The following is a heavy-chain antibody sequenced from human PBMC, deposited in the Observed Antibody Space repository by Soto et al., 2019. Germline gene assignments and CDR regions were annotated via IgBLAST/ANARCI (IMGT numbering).Heavy chain of an antibody. J-gene: IGHJ5*02. D-gene: IGHD3-9*01. CDR2: IYYSGST. CDR3: VRWERAAWTDWWFDP. Sequence: QLQLQESGPGLVKPSETLSLTCTVSGGSISSSSFHWGWLRQPPGKGLEWIGIIYYSGSTYYSPSLKSRVTISVDTSNNQFSLKLISVTAADTVVYYCVRWERAAWTDWWFDPWGQGTLVTVSS. CDR1: GGSISSSSFH. V-gene: IGHV4-39*01.